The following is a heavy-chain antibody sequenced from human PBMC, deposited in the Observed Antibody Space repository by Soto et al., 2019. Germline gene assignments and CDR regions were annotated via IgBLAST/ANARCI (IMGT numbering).Heavy chain of an antibody. CDR3: AKFIVATIRTALYYFDY. CDR2: ISGSGGST. V-gene: IGHV3-23*01. J-gene: IGHJ4*02. Sequence: GGSLRLSCAASGFTFSSYAMSWVRQAPGKGLEWVSAISGSGGSTYYADSVKGRFTISRDNSKNTLYLQMNSLRAEDTAVYYCAKFIVATIRTALYYFDYWGQGTLVTVSS. CDR1: GFTFSSYA. D-gene: IGHD5-12*01.